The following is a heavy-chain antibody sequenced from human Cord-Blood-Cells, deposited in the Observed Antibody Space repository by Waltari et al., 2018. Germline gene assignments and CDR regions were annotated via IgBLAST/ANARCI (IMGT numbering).Heavy chain of an antibody. J-gene: IGHJ4*02. CDR1: GYTFTGYY. CDR3: AREAAAAGTVDY. Sequence: QVQLVQSGAEVKKPGASVKVSRKASGYTFTGYYMPWVRQAPGPGLEWMGWINPNSGGTNYAQKFQGWVTMTRDTSISTAYMELSRLRSDDTAVYYCAREAAAAGTVDYWGQGTLVTVSS. V-gene: IGHV1-2*04. D-gene: IGHD6-13*01. CDR2: INPNSGGT.